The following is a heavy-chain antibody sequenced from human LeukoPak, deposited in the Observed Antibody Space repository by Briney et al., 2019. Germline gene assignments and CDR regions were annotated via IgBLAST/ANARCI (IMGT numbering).Heavy chain of an antibody. CDR3: AKDFVDCSGGSRYIYFDY. CDR2: ISYDGSNK. D-gene: IGHD2-15*01. CDR1: GSTFSSYG. V-gene: IGHV3-30*18. Sequence: GGSLRLSCAASGSTFSSYGMHWVRQAPGKGLEWVAVISYDGSNKYYADSVKGRFTISRDNSKNTLYLQMNSLRAEDTAVYYCAKDFVDCSGGSRYIYFDYCGQGTLVTVSS. J-gene: IGHJ4*02.